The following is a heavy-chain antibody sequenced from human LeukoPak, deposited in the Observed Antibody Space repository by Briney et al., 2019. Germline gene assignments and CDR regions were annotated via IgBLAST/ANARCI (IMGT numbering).Heavy chain of an antibody. CDR3: AREREYDYVWGSYRSNDAFDI. D-gene: IGHD3-16*02. CDR1: GYTFTGYY. J-gene: IGHJ3*02. Sequence: ASVKVSCKASGYTFTGYYMHWVRQAPGQGLEWMGWINPNSGGTNYAQKFQGRVTMTRDTSISTAYMELSRLRSDDTAVYYCAREREYDYVWGSYRSNDAFDIWGQGTMVTVSS. V-gene: IGHV1-2*02. CDR2: INPNSGGT.